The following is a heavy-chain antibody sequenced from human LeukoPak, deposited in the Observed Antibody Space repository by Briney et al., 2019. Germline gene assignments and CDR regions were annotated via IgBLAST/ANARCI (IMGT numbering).Heavy chain of an antibody. J-gene: IGHJ6*03. CDR2: INPKTGGT. CDR3: ARDPLDIVVVPDSLRDYYYMDV. D-gene: IGHD2-2*03. CDR1: GYTFTAYY. V-gene: IGHV1-2*02. Sequence: ASVKVSCKTSGYTFTAYYMHWVRQAPGQGLEWMGWINPKTGGTNSAQKIQGRVTVTRDTSISTAYMELSRLRSDDTAVYYCARDPLDIVVVPDSLRDYYYMDVWGKGTTVTVSS.